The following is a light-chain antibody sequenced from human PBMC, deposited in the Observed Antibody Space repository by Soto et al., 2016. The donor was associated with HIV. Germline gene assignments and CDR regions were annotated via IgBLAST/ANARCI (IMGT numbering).Light chain of an antibody. CDR2: LGS. Sequence: DIVMTQSPLSLPVTPGEPASVSCRSSQSLLHNNGYNYLDWYLQKPGQSPQLLIYLGSNRASGVPDRFSGSGSGTDFTLKISRVEAEDVGVYYCMQVLQTPYTFGQGTKLEIK. J-gene: IGKJ2*01. CDR1: QSLLHNNGYNY. CDR3: MQVLQTPYT. V-gene: IGKV2-28*01.